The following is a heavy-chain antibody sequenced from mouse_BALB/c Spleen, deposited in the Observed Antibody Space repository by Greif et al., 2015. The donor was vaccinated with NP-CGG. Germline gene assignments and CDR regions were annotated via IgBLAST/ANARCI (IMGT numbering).Heavy chain of an antibody. J-gene: IGHJ3*01. V-gene: IGHV1-7*01. CDR3: ARGGITFAY. CDR2: INPSTGYT. Sequence: QVQLKESGAELAKPGASVKMPCKASGYTFTSYWMHWVKQRPGQGLEWIGYINPSTGYTEYNQKFKDKATLTADKSSSTAYMQLSSLTSEDSAVYYCARGGITFAYWGQGTLVAVSA. CDR1: GYTFTSYW. D-gene: IGHD1-1*01.